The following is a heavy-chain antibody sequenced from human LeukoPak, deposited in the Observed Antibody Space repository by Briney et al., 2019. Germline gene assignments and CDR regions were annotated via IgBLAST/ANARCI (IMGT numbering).Heavy chain of an antibody. CDR3: AKGGRRHYGDYVAF. V-gene: IGHV3-30*04. J-gene: IGHJ4*02. Sequence: GGSLRLSCAASGFTFSSYAMHWVRQAPGKGLEWVAVISYDGSNKYYADSVKGRFTISRDNSKNTVYLQMNSLRADDTAVYHCAKGGRRHYGDYVAFWGQGTLVTVSS. CDR2: ISYDGSNK. CDR1: GFTFSSYA. D-gene: IGHD4-17*01.